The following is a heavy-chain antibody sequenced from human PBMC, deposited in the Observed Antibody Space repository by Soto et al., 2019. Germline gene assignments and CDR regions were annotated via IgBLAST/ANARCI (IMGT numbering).Heavy chain of an antibody. CDR3: ATVRWELHDAFDI. J-gene: IGHJ3*02. CDR2: IYHSGMT. Sequence: LCGGSISTGGYYWSWIRQHPGRGLEWIGYIYHSGMTFSNPSLQSRVAISIDTCKNKFSLKLSSVTAADTAVYYCATVRWELHDAFDIWGQGTMVSVSS. D-gene: IGHD1-26*01. CDR1: GGSISTGGYY. V-gene: IGHV4-31*02.